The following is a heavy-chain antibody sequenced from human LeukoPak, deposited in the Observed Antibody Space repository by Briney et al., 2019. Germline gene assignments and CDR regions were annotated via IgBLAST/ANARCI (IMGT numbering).Heavy chain of an antibody. CDR2: ISYNGNNK. Sequence: GGSLRLSCAASGFIFSTYWMSWVRQAPGKGLEWVSGISYNGNNKYYADSVKGRFTISRDNSKNTLYLQMNSLRADDTAVYFCARDLGSIVGATTPYFDSWGQGTLVTVSS. V-gene: IGHV3-30-3*01. CDR3: ARDLGSIVGATTPYFDS. CDR1: GFIFSTYW. J-gene: IGHJ4*02. D-gene: IGHD1-26*01.